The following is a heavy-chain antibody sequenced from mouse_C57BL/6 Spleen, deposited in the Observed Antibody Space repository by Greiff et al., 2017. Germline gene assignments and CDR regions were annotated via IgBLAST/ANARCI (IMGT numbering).Heavy chain of an antibody. Sequence: VQLVESGPELVKPGASVKISCKASGYAFSSSWMNWVKQRPGKGLEWIGRIYPGDGDTNYNGKFKGKATLTADKSSSTAYMQLSSLTSEDSAVYFCARSGNYYFDYWGQGTTLTVSS. J-gene: IGHJ2*01. V-gene: IGHV1-82*01. CDR1: GYAFSSSW. CDR2: IYPGDGDT. CDR3: ARSGNYYFDY. D-gene: IGHD2-1*01.